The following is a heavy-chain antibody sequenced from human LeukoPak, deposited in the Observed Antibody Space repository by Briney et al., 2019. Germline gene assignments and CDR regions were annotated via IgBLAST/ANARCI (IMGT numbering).Heavy chain of an antibody. V-gene: IGHV3-48*03. CDR2: ISSSGSTI. CDR1: GFTFSSYE. D-gene: IGHD4-17*01. CDR3: ARDLGYGEVY. Sequence: GGSLRLSCAASGFTFSSYEMTWVRQAPGKGLEWVSYISSSGSTIYYADSVKGRFTISRDNAKNSLYLQMNSLRAEDTAVYYCARDLGYGEVYWGQGTLVTVSS. J-gene: IGHJ4*02.